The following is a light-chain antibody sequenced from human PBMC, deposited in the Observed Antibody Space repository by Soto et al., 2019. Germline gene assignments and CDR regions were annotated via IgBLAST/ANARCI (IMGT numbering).Light chain of an antibody. CDR2: GAS. J-gene: IGKJ5*01. Sequence: EIVMTQSPATLSVSPGERATLSCSASQSISSNLGWYQQRPGQAPRLLIYGASTRATGIPARFSGSGSGTEFTLTISSLQSEDFAVYYCQQYNTWRSITFGQGTRLEIK. CDR1: QSISSN. V-gene: IGKV3-15*01. CDR3: QQYNTWRSIT.